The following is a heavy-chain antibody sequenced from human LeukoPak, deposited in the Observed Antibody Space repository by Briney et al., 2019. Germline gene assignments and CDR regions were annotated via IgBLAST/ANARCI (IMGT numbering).Heavy chain of an antibody. CDR3: ASMWDSSGYYPYFDY. Sequence: ASVKVSCKASGGTFSSYAISWVRQAPGQGLEWMGRIIPILGMPNYAQKFQGRVTITADKSTSTAYMELSSLRSEDTAVYYCASMWDSSGYYPYFDYWGQGTLVTVSS. D-gene: IGHD3-22*01. V-gene: IGHV1-69*04. J-gene: IGHJ4*02. CDR2: IIPILGMP. CDR1: GGTFSSYA.